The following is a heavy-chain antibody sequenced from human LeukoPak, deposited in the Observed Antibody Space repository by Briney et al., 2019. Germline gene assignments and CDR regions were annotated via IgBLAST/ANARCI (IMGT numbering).Heavy chain of an antibody. D-gene: IGHD6-13*01. V-gene: IGHV1-69*05. CDR1: GGTFSSYA. CDR2: IIPVFGTA. Sequence: GASLKVSCKASGGTFSSYAISWVRQAPGQGLEWMGGIIPVFGTANYAQKFQGRVTITTDESTSTSYMELSSLRSEDTAVYYCANFHPHRYSSSWYFDYWGQGTLVTVSS. J-gene: IGHJ4*02. CDR3: ANFHPHRYSSSWYFDY.